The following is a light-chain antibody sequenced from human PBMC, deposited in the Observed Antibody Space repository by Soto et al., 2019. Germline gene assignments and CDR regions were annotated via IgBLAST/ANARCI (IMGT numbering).Light chain of an antibody. V-gene: IGLV2-11*01. CDR1: SSDVGNYNY. J-gene: IGLJ1*01. CDR2: DVI. CDR3: RSFRGXTTL. Sequence: QSSLTQPRSVSGSPVQSVTISCTGTSSDVGNYNYVSWYQQHPGKAPKLMIYDVIKRPSGVTDRFSGSKSGITASLTISGLQAEDEADYYSRSFRGXTTLFGTWTKV.